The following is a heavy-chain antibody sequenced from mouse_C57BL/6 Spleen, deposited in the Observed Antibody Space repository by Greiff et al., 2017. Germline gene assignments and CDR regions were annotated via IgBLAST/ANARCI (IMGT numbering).Heavy chain of an antibody. CDR1: GYTFTSYW. CDR3: ASHYDYGGGYAMDY. D-gene: IGHD2-4*01. CDR2: IYPSDSET. Sequence: QVQLKQPGAELVRPGSSVKLSCKASGYTFTSYWMDWVKQRPGQGLEWIGNIYPSDSETHYNQKFKDKATLTVDKSSSTAYMQLSSLTSEDSAVYYCASHYDYGGGYAMDYWGQGTSVTVSS. V-gene: IGHV1-61*01. J-gene: IGHJ4*01.